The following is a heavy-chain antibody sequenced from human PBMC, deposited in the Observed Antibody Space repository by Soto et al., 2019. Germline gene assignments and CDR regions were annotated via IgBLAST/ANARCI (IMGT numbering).Heavy chain of an antibody. CDR2: IGNSNNPT. V-gene: IGHV3-21*02. J-gene: IGHJ3*01. Sequence: EVQLVESGGGVVKPGGSPRLSCAASGFTFSDYSMLWVLQAPGKGLEWLAFIGNSNNPTFYADSVRGRFTISRDNPKNSVYLQMNRRREEDSAVYFGSREEGYCNGGPCYRGAFDFWGQGTIVTVSS. CDR1: GFTFSDYS. D-gene: IGHD2-15*01. CDR3: SREEGYCNGGPCYRGAFDF.